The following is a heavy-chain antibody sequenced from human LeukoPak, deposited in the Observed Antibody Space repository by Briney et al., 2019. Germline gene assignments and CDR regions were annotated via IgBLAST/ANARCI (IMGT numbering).Heavy chain of an antibody. CDR1: GYSFSSHW. Sequence: GESLKISCQGSGYSFSSHWIGWVRQMPGKGLEWMGIIYPGDSDTRYSPSFQGQVTISADKSLSTAYLQWSSLRASDTAMYYCARGSSLNFDYWGQGTLVTVSS. D-gene: IGHD6-6*01. CDR2: IYPGDSDT. V-gene: IGHV5-51*01. CDR3: ARGSSLNFDY. J-gene: IGHJ4*02.